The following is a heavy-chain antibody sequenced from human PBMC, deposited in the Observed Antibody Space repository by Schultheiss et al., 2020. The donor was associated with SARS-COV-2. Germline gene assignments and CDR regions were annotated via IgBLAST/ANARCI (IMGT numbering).Heavy chain of an antibody. J-gene: IGHJ4*02. CDR1: GFTFSSYA. CDR3: TTSSLLRYFDWLLWSHQDY. CDR2: IKSKTDGGTT. D-gene: IGHD3-9*01. V-gene: IGHV3-15*01. Sequence: GESLKISCAASGFTFSSYAMSWVRQAPGKGLEWVGRIKSKTDGGTTDYAAPVKGRFTISRDDSKNTLYLQMNSLKTEDTAVYYCTTSSLLRYFDWLLWSHQDYWGQGTLVTVSS.